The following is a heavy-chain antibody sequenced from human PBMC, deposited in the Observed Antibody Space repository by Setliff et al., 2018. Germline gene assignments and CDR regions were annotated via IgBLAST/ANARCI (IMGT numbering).Heavy chain of an antibody. CDR3: ARAPQYSNFWYALSWFDP. Sequence: SETLSLTCAVYGGSFSGYHWSWIRQPPGKGLEWIGEISHSEDPNYNPSLKSRVTISLDTSKNQFSLELTSVTAADTAVYYCARAPQYSNFWYALSWFDPWGQGTLVTVSS. D-gene: IGHD3-3*01. CDR2: ISHSEDP. CDR1: GGSFSGYH. V-gene: IGHV4-34*01. J-gene: IGHJ5*02.